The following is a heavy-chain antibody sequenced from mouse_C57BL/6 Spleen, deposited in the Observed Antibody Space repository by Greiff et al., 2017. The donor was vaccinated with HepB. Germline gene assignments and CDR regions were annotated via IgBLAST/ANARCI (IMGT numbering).Heavy chain of an antibody. CDR1: GFTFSDYY. J-gene: IGHJ3*01. Sequence: DVQLVESGGGLVQPGGSLKLSCAASGFTFSDYYMYWVRQTPEKRLEWVAYISNGGGSTYYPYTVKGRVTISRDNAKNTLYLQMSRLQSEDTAMYYCARPYYGSSYSAWFAYWGQGTLVTVSA. CDR3: ARPYYGSSYSAWFAY. D-gene: IGHD1-1*01. V-gene: IGHV5-12*01. CDR2: ISNGGGST.